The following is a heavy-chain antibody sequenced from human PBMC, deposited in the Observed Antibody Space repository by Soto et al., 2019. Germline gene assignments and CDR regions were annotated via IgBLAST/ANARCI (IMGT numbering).Heavy chain of an antibody. CDR1: GGSITGYY. CDR3: ARRSLQYPFDY. Sequence: ASETLSLTCTVSGGSITGYYWSWIRQPPGKGLEWIGYIYYSGSTNYNPSLRSRVTMSVDTSKNQFSLKLNSVTAADTAVYYCARRSLQYPFDYWGQGTLVTVSS. CDR2: IYYSGST. D-gene: IGHD4-4*01. J-gene: IGHJ4*02. V-gene: IGHV4-59*08.